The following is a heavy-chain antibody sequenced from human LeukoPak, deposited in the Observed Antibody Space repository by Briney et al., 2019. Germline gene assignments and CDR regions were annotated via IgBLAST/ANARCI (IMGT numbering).Heavy chain of an antibody. CDR3: VRFNSWDTAFDS. D-gene: IGHD2-15*01. Sequence: PGGSLRLSCAASGFTFSSYAMSWVRQAPGKGLEWVSAISGSGGSTYYADSVKGRFTISRDNSKNTLYLQMNSLSAGDTAIYYCVRFNSWDTAFDSWGQGALVTVSS. CDR1: GFTFSSYA. V-gene: IGHV3-23*01. CDR2: ISGSGGST. J-gene: IGHJ4*02.